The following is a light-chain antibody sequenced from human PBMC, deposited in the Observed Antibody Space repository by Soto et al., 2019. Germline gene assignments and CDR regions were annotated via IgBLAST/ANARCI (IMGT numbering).Light chain of an antibody. Sequence: IVMTQSPATLSLSPGGKAALSCRASQSISNNFAWFQQKPGQVPRLLIYGASNRATGVSARFSGSGSGTEFTLTISSLQSEDFAVYYCHQRQYWPPITFGQGTRLEIK. CDR1: QSISNN. V-gene: IGKV3-15*01. J-gene: IGKJ5*01. CDR2: GAS. CDR3: HQRQYWPPIT.